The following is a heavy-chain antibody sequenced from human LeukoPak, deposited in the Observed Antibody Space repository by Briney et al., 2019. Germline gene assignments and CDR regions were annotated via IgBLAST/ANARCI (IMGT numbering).Heavy chain of an antibody. CDR3: AKDPTRIAAAGSYFDY. J-gene: IGHJ4*02. V-gene: IGHV3-30*02. D-gene: IGHD6-13*01. CDR1: GFTFSSYG. CDR2: IRYDGSNK. Sequence: GGSLRLSCAASGFTFSSYGMHWVRQAPGKGLEWVAFIRYDGSNKYYADSVKGRFTISRDNSKNTLYLQMNSLRAEDTAVYYCAKDPTRIAAAGSYFDYWGQGTLVTVSS.